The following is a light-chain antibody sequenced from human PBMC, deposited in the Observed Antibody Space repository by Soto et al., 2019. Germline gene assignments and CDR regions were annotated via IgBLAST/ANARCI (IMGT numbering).Light chain of an antibody. CDR1: SSDVGGYNY. V-gene: IGLV2-14*01. CDR2: EVS. Sequence: QSALTQPASVSGSPGQSITISCTGTSSDVGGYNYVSWYQQHPGKAPKLMIYEVSNRPSGVSNRFSGSKSGNTASLTISGLQAEDAADYYCSAYTSSPVFGTGTKVTVL. J-gene: IGLJ1*01. CDR3: SAYTSSPV.